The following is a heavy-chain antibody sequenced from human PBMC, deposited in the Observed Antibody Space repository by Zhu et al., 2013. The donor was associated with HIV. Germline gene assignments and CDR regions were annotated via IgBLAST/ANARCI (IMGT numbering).Heavy chain of an antibody. CDR3: ATEKDSDYGDKRWFDP. J-gene: IGHJ5*02. D-gene: IGHD3-10*01. Sequence: QVQLVQSGAEVKKPGASVKVSCKASGYTFTGYFMHWVRQAPGQGLEWMGWINPNSGGTNYAQKFQGRVTMTRDKSIRTAYMELSRLRSDDTAVYYCATEKDSDYGDKRWFDPWGQGPWSRSPQ. CDR1: GYTFTGYF. V-gene: IGHV1-2*02. CDR2: INPNSGGT.